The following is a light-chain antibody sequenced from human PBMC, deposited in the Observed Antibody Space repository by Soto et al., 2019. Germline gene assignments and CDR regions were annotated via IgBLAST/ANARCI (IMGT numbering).Light chain of an antibody. CDR1: QSVSSN. J-gene: IGKJ2*01. Sequence: EIVMTQSPATLSVSPGERATLSCRASQSVSSNLAWYQQKPGQAPRLLIYGASTRATGIPARFSGSGSGTEFTLTISSLQSEDFAVYYCQQYNNWPITFGQGTQLDIK. V-gene: IGKV3-15*01. CDR3: QQYNNWPIT. CDR2: GAS.